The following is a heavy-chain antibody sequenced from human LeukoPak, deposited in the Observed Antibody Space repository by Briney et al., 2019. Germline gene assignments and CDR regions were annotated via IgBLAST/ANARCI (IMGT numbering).Heavy chain of an antibody. CDR1: GFTFSSYA. V-gene: IGHV3-23*01. J-gene: IGHJ4*02. Sequence: PGGSLRLSCAASGFTFSSYAMNWVRQAPGKGLEWVSAISGSGGSTYYADSVKGRFTISRDNSKNTLYLQMNSLRAEDTAVYYCAKELQEAWDYYGSGTPPHWGQGTLVTVSS. D-gene: IGHD3-10*01. CDR2: ISGSGGST. CDR3: AKELQEAWDYYGSGTPPH.